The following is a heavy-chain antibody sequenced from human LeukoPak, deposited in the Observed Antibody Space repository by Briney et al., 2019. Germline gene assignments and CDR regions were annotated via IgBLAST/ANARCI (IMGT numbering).Heavy chain of an antibody. D-gene: IGHD6-19*01. Sequence: SGPTLVNPTQTLTLTCTFSGFSLTTSGVGVGWIRQPPGKALEWLALIYWNDHKPYSPALRSRLTVTKDTSKNQVVLTMTNMDPVDTATYYCAEWQWLVSKNWGQGTLVTVSS. CDR1: GFSLTTSGVG. CDR2: IYWNDHK. V-gene: IGHV2-5*01. J-gene: IGHJ4*02. CDR3: AEWQWLVSKN.